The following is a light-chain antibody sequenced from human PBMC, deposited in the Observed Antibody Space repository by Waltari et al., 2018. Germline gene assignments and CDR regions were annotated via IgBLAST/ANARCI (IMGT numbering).Light chain of an antibody. CDR2: DVS. CDR3: YSFTSSGAFR. Sequence: QSALTQPASVSGSPGQSITISCTGTSSDVGGYHYVFWYQQHPGKVPKLMIYDVSHRPSGVSNRFSGSKSGNTASLTISGLQAEDEADYYCYSFTSSGAFRFGGGTKLTVV. J-gene: IGLJ2*01. CDR1: SSDVGGYHY. V-gene: IGLV2-14*03.